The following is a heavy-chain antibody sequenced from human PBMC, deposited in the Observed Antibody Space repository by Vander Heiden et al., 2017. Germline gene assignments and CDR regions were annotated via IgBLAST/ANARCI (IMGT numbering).Heavy chain of an antibody. CDR2: ISYDGSNK. D-gene: IGHD2-2*01. V-gene: IGHV3-30*18. J-gene: IGHJ6*02. CDR3: AKVLPGEDFSSTLCGMDV. Sequence: QVQLVESGGGVVQPGRSLRLSCAASGFTFSSYGMHWVRQAPGKGLEWVAVISYDGSNKYYADSVKGRVTISRDNSKNTLYRQMNSLRAEETAVYYCAKVLPGEDFSSTLCGMDVWGQGTTVTVYS. CDR1: GFTFSSYG.